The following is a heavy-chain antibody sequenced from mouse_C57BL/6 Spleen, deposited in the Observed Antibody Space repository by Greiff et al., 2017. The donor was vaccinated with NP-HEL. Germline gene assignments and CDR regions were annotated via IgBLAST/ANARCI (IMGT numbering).Heavy chain of an antibody. J-gene: IGHJ1*03. D-gene: IGHD2-2*01. CDR3: ARYIYYGYDGLDV. CDR1: GFTFTDYY. CDR2: IRHTANGYTT. Sequence: EVHLVESGGGLVQPGGSLSLSCAASGFTFTDYYMSWVRQPPGKALEWLGFIRHTANGYTTEYSASVKGRFTISRDNSKSILYLQMNALRAEDSATYYCARYIYYGYDGLDVWGTGTTVTVSS. V-gene: IGHV7-3*01.